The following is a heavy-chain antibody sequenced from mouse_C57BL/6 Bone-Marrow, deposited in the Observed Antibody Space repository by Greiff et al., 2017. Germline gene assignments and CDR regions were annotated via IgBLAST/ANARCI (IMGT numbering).Heavy chain of an antibody. CDR3: ARRGIYYGSSRGYFDV. Sequence: EVKLQESGPVLVKPGASVKMSCKASGYTFTDYYMNWVKQSHGKSLEWIGVINPYNGGTSYNQKFKGKATLTVDKSSSTAYMELNSLTSEDSAVYYCARRGIYYGSSRGYFDVWGTGTTVTVSS. CDR2: INPYNGGT. CDR1: GYTFTDYY. D-gene: IGHD1-1*01. V-gene: IGHV1-19*01. J-gene: IGHJ1*03.